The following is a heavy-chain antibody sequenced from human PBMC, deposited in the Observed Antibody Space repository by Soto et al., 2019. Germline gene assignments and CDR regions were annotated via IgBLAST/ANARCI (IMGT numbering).Heavy chain of an antibody. CDR3: AKPPILEWYPYYFDY. CDR2: ISGSGGST. J-gene: IGHJ4*02. CDR1: GFTFSSYA. Sequence: EVQLLESGGGLVQPGGSLRLSCAASGFTFSSYAMSWVRQAPGKGLEWVSTISGSGGSTYYADSVKGRFTISRDNSKNTLYLQMSSLRAEDTAVYYCAKPPILEWYPYYFDYWGQGTLVIVSS. V-gene: IGHV3-23*01. D-gene: IGHD3-3*01.